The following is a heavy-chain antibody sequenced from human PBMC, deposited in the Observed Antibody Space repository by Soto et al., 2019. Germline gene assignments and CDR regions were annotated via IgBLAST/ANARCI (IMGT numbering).Heavy chain of an antibody. Sequence: ASVKVSCKASGYTFTNYGISWVRQAPGQGLEWVGWINVYNGNPKYAQKVQGRVTMNADTSTSTAYMELNGLRSEDTAVYYCARGPDYAGFIDYWGQRSLVTVSS. D-gene: IGHD4-17*01. CDR2: INVYNGNP. CDR3: ARGPDYAGFIDY. CDR1: GYTFTNYG. J-gene: IGHJ4*02. V-gene: IGHV1-18*01.